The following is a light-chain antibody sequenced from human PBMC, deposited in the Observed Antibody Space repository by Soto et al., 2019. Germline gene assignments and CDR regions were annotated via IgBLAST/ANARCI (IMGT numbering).Light chain of an antibody. J-gene: IGKJ1*01. CDR2: DAS. Sequence: IEVTQSPSSLAASLRYTFTITCRASQTIGTYVNWYRQKSGAAPELLIYDASTLQSGVPSRFRGGASGTDFTLTISSLQLDDFATYYCQQSYNTPLTFGQGTKVDI. CDR1: QTIGTY. CDR3: QQSYNTPLT. V-gene: IGKV1-39*01.